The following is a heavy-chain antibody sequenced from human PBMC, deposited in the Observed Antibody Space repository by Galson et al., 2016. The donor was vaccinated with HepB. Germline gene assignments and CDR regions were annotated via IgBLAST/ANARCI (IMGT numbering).Heavy chain of an antibody. CDR3: AKSSVFGPTISTCFDS. D-gene: IGHD2-2*01. V-gene: IGHV3-21*04. J-gene: IGHJ4*02. CDR1: GFTFTSHW. CDR2: ISSRSNYI. Sequence: SLRLSCAASGFTFTSHWMHWVRQAPGKGLEWVSSISSRSNYIYYADSVKGRFTISRDNSKNTLDLQMNNLRVEDTALYYCAKSSVFGPTISTCFDSWGQGTLVTVSS.